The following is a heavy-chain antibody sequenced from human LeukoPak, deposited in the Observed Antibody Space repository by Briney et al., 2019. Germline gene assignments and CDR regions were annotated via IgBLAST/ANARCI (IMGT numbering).Heavy chain of an antibody. J-gene: IGHJ4*02. Sequence: GGSLRLSCAASGFTFSSYWMSWVRQAPGKGLEWVANIKQDGSEKYYVDSVKGRFTISRENAKNSLYLQMNSVRAEDTAVYYCARDWLGYCSSTSCKISDYWGQGTLVTVSS. V-gene: IGHV3-7*01. CDR2: IKQDGSEK. D-gene: IGHD2-2*01. CDR3: ARDWLGYCSSTSCKISDY. CDR1: GFTFSSYW.